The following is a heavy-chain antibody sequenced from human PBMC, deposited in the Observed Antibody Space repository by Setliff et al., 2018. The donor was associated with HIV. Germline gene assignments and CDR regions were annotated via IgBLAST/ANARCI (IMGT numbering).Heavy chain of an antibody. J-gene: IGHJ4*02. D-gene: IGHD4-17*01. V-gene: IGHV4-34*01. Sequence: PSETLSLTCAVYGGSFSGYYWSWIRQPPEKGLEWIGEINHSGSTNYNPSLKSRVNISVDTSKNQFSLKLTSVTAADTAVYYCARAAAGNTGPFDLWGQGSPVTVSS. CDR1: GGSFSGYY. CDR3: ARAAAGNTGPFDL. CDR2: INHSGST.